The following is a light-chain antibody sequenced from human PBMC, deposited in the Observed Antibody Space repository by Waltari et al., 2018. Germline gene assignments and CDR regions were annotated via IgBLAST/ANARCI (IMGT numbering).Light chain of an antibody. Sequence: QIIQTPSSLSASVGDRVTITCRASQSISTYLNWYQQKPGKAPNLLIYAASSLQSGVPSRCSGSGSGTDFTLTISSLQPEDFATYYCQQSYSPLTFGGGTKVEIK. V-gene: IGKV1-39*01. CDR1: QSISTY. CDR3: QQSYSPLT. CDR2: AAS. J-gene: IGKJ4*01.